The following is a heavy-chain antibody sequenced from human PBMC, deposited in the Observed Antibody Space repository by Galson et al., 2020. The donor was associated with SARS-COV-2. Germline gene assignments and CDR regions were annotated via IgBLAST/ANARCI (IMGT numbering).Heavy chain of an antibody. CDR3: AKQPHSSGWSD. J-gene: IGHJ4*02. Sequence: QLGESLKISCAASGFTFSSYGMHWVRQAPGKGLEWVAVISYDGSNKYYADSVKGRFTIFRDNSKNTLYLQMNSLRAEDTAVYYCAKQPHSSGWSDWGQGTLVTVSS. CDR1: GFTFSSYG. D-gene: IGHD6-19*01. CDR2: ISYDGSNK. V-gene: IGHV3-30*18.